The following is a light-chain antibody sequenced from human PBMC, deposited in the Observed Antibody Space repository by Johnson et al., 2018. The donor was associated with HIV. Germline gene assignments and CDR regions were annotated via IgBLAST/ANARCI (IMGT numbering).Light chain of an antibody. J-gene: IGLJ1*01. CDR2: ENN. CDR3: GTWDSSLSAYV. CDR1: SSNIANNY. Sequence: QAVLTQPPSVSAAPGHQVTISCSGSSSNIANNYVSWYQQFPGTAPKLLIYENNKRPSGIPDRFSGSKSGTSVTLGITGLQTGDEADYYCGTWDSSLSAYVFGTGARVTVL. V-gene: IGLV1-51*02.